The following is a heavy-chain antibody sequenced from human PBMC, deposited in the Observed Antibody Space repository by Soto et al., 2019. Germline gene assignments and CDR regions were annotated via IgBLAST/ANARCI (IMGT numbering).Heavy chain of an antibody. CDR2: IIPIFGTA. CDR3: AREGYSSSWYGFYYYGMDV. V-gene: IGHV1-69*13. J-gene: IGHJ6*02. Sequence: SVKVSCKASGGTFSSYAISWVRQAPGQGLEWMGGIIPIFGTANYAQKFQGRVTITADESTSTAYMELSSLRAEDTAVYYCAREGYSSSWYGFYYYGMDVWGQGTTVTVSS. D-gene: IGHD6-13*01. CDR1: GGTFSSYA.